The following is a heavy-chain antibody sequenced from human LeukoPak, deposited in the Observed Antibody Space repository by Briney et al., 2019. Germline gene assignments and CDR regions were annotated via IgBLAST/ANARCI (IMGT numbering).Heavy chain of an antibody. Sequence: SETLSLTCTVSDYSISSGYNWGWIRQPPGKGLEWIGSVYHSGSTYYNPSLKSRVTISVDTSKNQFSLKLNSVSAADTAVYYCARLTVPLRFDPWGQGTLVTVSS. CDR1: DYSISSGYN. CDR2: VYHSGST. V-gene: IGHV4-38-2*02. CDR3: ARLTVPLRFDP. D-gene: IGHD2-2*01. J-gene: IGHJ5*02.